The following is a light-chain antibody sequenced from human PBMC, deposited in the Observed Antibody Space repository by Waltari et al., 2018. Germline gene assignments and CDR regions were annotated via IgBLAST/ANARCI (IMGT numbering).Light chain of an antibody. Sequence: QSVLTQPPSVSGAPGQRVTISCPRSSSNIGADYAVHWYQPLPGTAPKVPLYGNSNRPSGVPERFSGSKSGTSASLAITGLQAEDEAAYYCQSYDISLSGSVFGTGTKVTVL. CDR3: QSYDISLSGSV. CDR2: GNS. J-gene: IGLJ1*01. V-gene: IGLV1-40*01. CDR1: SSNIGADYA.